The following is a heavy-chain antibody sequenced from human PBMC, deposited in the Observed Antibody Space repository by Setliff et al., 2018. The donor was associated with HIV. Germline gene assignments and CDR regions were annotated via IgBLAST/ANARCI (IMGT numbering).Heavy chain of an antibody. D-gene: IGHD1-26*01. CDR1: GYTFTGYY. V-gene: IGHV1-2*06. CDR2: LNPNSGDT. CDR3: ARGPYQARGTFDY. J-gene: IGHJ4*02. Sequence: ASVTVSCQASGYTFTGYYMHWVRQAPGKGLEWMGRLNPNSGDTNYAQKFQGRVTMTRDTSISTGYMEVSRLRSDDTAVYYCARGPYQARGTFDYWGQGTLVTVSS.